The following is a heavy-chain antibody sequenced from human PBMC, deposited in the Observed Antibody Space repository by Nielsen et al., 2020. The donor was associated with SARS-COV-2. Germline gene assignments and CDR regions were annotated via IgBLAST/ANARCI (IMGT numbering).Heavy chain of an antibody. D-gene: IGHD6-13*01. CDR2: ISGSGGST. J-gene: IGHJ4*02. Sequence: GGSLRLSCAASGFTFSSYSMSWVRQAPGKGLEWVSGISGSGGSTYYADSVKGRFTISRDNSKNTLYLQMNSLRAEDTAVYYCAKQNPSSWLKPFDYWGQGTLVTVSS. CDR3: AKQNPSSWLKPFDY. CDR1: GFTFSSYS. V-gene: IGHV3-23*01.